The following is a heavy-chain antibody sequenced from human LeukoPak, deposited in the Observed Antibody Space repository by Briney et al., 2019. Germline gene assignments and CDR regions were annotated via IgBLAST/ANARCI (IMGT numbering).Heavy chain of an antibody. D-gene: IGHD3-22*01. V-gene: IGHV3-23*01. CDR2: ISGSGGST. J-gene: IGHJ4*02. CDR1: GFTFSSYA. CDR3: ASHSNYYDSSGYYGY. Sequence: GSLRLSCAASGFTFSSYAMSWVRQAPGKGLGWVSAISGSGGSTYYADSVKGRFTISRDNSKNTLYLQMNSLRAEDTAVYYCASHSNYYDSSGYYGYWGQGTLVTVSS.